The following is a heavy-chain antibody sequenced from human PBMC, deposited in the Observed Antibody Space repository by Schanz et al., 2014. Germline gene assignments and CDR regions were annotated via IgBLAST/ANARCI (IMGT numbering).Heavy chain of an antibody. J-gene: IGHJ3*02. CDR3: ARENLNWEAFDI. Sequence: EVQLVESGGGLVQPGGSLRLSCSASGFAFSNYAMHWVRQAPGKGLEWISVIYSGGNTYYADSVKGRFTISRDNAKNSLYLEMTSLRGEDTAVYYCARENLNWEAFDIWGQGTVVTVSS. V-gene: IGHV3-66*01. D-gene: IGHD7-27*01. CDR2: IYSGGNT. CDR1: GFAFSNYA.